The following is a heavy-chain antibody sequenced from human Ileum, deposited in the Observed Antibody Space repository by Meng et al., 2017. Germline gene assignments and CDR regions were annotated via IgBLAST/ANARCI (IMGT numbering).Heavy chain of an antibody. D-gene: IGHD3-10*01. V-gene: IGHV3-72*01. CDR3: VVDILATGRPLDY. CDR1: GFSFSDHY. J-gene: IGHJ4*02. CDR2: SKNKADSYTT. Sequence: GESLKISCAASGFSFSDHYMNWVRQAPGKGLEWVGRSKNKADSYTTEYAASVKDRFTILRDDSKSSLYLQMDSLKTEDTAVYYCVVDILATGRPLDYWGQGTLVTVSS.